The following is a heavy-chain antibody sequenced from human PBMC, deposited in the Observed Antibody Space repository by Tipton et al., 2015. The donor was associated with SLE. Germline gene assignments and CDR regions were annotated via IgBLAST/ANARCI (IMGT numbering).Heavy chain of an antibody. CDR2: INTNTANP. CDR3: AREAGSLTFDFWSGSPLDY. D-gene: IGHD3-3*01. Sequence: QSGPEVKKPGASVKVSCKASGYTLTDNYLHWIRQAPGQGLEWMGRINTNTANPTYAQGFTGRFVFSLDTSVSTAYLQISSLKAEDTAVYYCAREAGSLTFDFWSGSPLDYWGQGTLVTVSS. J-gene: IGHJ4*02. V-gene: IGHV7-4-1*02. CDR1: GYTLTDNY.